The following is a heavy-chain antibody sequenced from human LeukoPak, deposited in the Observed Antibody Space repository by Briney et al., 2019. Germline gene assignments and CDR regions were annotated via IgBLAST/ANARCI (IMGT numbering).Heavy chain of an antibody. Sequence: GGSLRLSCAASGFTFDDYNMHWVRQAPGKGLDWVSGISYNSGNIGYADSVKGRFTISRDNAKNLVWLQMNSLRDDDTAVYYCVRADYGSGVNWGQGTLVTVSS. J-gene: IGHJ4*02. CDR3: VRADYGSGVN. CDR2: ISYNSGNI. D-gene: IGHD4-17*01. CDR1: GFTFDDYN. V-gene: IGHV3-9*01.